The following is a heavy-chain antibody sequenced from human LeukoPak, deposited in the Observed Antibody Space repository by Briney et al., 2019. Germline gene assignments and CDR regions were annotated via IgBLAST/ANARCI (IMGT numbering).Heavy chain of an antibody. J-gene: IGHJ4*02. CDR3: ATTLNDYYGSGSYNFDY. V-gene: IGHV3-30*04. D-gene: IGHD3-10*01. CDR1: GFTFSSYA. CDR2: ISYDGSNK. Sequence: PGRSLRLSCAASGFTFSSYAVHWVRQAPGKGLEWVAVISYDGSNKYYADSVKGRFTISRDNSKNTLYLQMNSLRAEDTAVYYCATTLNDYYGSGSYNFDYWGQGTLVTVSS.